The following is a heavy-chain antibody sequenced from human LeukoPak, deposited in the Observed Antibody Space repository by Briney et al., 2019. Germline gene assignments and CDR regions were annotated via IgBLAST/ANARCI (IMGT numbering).Heavy chain of an antibody. CDR3: ARATLSDYYFNY. J-gene: IGHJ4*02. Sequence: GASVKVSCKASGYTFTSYYMHWVRQAPGQGLEWMGIINPSGGSTTYAQKFQGRVNMTRDTSTSIAYMEVSSLRSEDTAVYFCARATLSDYYFNYWGQGTLVTVSS. CDR2: INPSGGST. CDR1: GYTFTSYY. V-gene: IGHV1-46*01.